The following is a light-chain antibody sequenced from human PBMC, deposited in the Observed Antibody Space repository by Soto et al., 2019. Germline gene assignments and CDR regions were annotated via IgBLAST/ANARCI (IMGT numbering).Light chain of an antibody. CDR1: QSVSSY. V-gene: IGKV3-11*01. Sequence: EIVLTQSPATLSLSPGERATLSCRASQSVSSYLAWYQQKPGQAPRLLIYNASNRATGIPARFSGSGSGTDFTLTISSLEPEDFAVYYCQQRSNWPLTFGGGTNLELQ. J-gene: IGKJ4*01. CDR2: NAS. CDR3: QQRSNWPLT.